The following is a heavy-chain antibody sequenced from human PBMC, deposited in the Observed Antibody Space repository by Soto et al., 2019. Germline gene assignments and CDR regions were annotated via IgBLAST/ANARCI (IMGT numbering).Heavy chain of an antibody. CDR3: ARHVVHSSGCTDY. V-gene: IGHV4-39*01. J-gene: IGHJ4*02. D-gene: IGHD6-19*01. Sequence: QLQLQESGPGLVKPSETLSLTCTVSGGSISSSSYYWGWIRQPPGKGLEWIGRIYYSGSTYYNPSLKSRVTISVDTSKNQFSLKLSSVTAADTAVYYCARHVVHSSGCTDYWGQGTLVTVSS. CDR2: IYYSGST. CDR1: GGSISSSSYY.